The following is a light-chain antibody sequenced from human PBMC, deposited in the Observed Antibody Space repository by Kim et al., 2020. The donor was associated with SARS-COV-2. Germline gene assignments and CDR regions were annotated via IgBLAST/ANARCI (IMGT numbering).Light chain of an antibody. J-gene: IGLJ1*01. Sequence: QSALTQPASVSGSPGQSITISCTGTSSDIGDYNYVSWYQQHPGKAPKLMIYDVSNRPSGVSNRFSGSKSGNTASLTISGLQAVDEANYYCSSYTSSSTPYVFGTGTKVTVL. V-gene: IGLV2-14*03. CDR2: DVS. CDR3: SSYTSSSTPYV. CDR1: SSDIGDYNY.